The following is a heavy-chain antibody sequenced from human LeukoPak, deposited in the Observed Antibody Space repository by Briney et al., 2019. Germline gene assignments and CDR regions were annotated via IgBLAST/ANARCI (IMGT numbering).Heavy chain of an antibody. CDR3: ARVFRYYDFWSGSDLLD. CDR2: INPNSGGT. J-gene: IGHJ4*02. Sequence: ASVKVSCKASGYTFTGYYMHWVRQAPGQGLEWMGWINPNSGGTNYAQKFQGRVTMTRDTSISTAYMELSRLRSDDTAVYYCARVFRYYDFWSGSDLLDRGQGTLVTVSS. CDR1: GYTFTGYY. D-gene: IGHD3-3*01. V-gene: IGHV1-2*02.